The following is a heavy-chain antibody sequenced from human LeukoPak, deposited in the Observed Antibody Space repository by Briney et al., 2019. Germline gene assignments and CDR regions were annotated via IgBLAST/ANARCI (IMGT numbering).Heavy chain of an antibody. D-gene: IGHD2-2*01. V-gene: IGHV4-4*07. CDR1: GGSISSYY. CDR2: IYTSGST. Sequence: SETLSLTCTVSGGSISSYYWSWIRQPAGKGLEWIGRIYTSGSTNYNPSLKSRVTMSVDTSKNQFSLKLSSVTAADTAVYYCARAKEYCSSTSCYGNWFDPWGQGTLVTVSS. CDR3: ARAKEYCSSTSCYGNWFDP. J-gene: IGHJ5*02.